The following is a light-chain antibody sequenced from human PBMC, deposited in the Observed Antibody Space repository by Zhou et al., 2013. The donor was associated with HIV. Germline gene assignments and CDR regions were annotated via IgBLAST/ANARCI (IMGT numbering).Light chain of an antibody. CDR1: QSLNSDY. Sequence: ENVLTQSPGTLSLSVGERATLSCRASQSLNSDYLAWYQHRPGQAPKLLIYDTSSRATGIPDRFSGSGSGTDFTLTISRLGPEDFAVFYCQQYDSSPFTFGQGTRLEIK. CDR3: QQYDSSPFT. V-gene: IGKV3-20*01. CDR2: DTS. J-gene: IGKJ5*01.